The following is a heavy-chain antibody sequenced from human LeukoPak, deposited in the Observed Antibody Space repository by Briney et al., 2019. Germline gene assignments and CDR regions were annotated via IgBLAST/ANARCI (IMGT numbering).Heavy chain of an antibody. D-gene: IGHD2-15*01. Sequence: SETLSLTCAVYGGSFSGYYWSWIRQPPGKGLEWIGEINHSGSTNYNPSLKSRVTISVDKSKNQFSLKLSSVTAADTAVYYCARGTRLVSRYCSGGSCYPYGMDVWGQGTTVTVSS. CDR2: INHSGST. CDR3: ARGTRLVSRYCSGGSCYPYGMDV. CDR1: GGSFSGYY. V-gene: IGHV4-34*01. J-gene: IGHJ6*02.